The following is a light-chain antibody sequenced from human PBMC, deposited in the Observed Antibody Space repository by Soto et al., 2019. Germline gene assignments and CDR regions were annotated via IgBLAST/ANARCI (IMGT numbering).Light chain of an antibody. CDR2: AAS. CDR3: QQYNNWPPWT. CDR1: QGITSW. V-gene: IGKV1-12*01. Sequence: DIHMTQSPSSVSASVGDRVTITCRASQGITSWLVWYQQKPGKAPKLLIYAASSLQSGVPSRFSGSGSGTDFSLTISSLQPEDFAVYYCQQYNNWPPWTFGQGTKVEIK. J-gene: IGKJ1*01.